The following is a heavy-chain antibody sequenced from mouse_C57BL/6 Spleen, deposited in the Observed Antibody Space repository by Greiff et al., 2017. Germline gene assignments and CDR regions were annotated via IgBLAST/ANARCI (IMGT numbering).Heavy chain of an antibody. Sequence: EVKLVESGGGLVKPGGSLKLSCAASGFTFSDYGMHWVRQAPEKGLEWVAYISSGSSTIYYADTLKGRFTISRDNAKNTLFLQMTSLRSEDTAMYYCARQGLGRNYFDYWGQGTTLTVSS. CDR2: ISSGSSTI. CDR3: ARQGLGRNYFDY. CDR1: GFTFSDYG. D-gene: IGHD4-1*01. V-gene: IGHV5-17*01. J-gene: IGHJ2*01.